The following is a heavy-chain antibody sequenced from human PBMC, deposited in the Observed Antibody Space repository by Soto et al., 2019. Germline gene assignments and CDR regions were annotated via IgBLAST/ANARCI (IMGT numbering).Heavy chain of an antibody. CDR3: AREISSSTWNDPRWFDP. CDR2: INSGNGNT. CDR1: GYTFTSYV. D-gene: IGHD1-1*01. Sequence: QVQLVQSGAEVKKPGASVKVSCKASGYTFTSYVMHWVRQAPGQRLEWMGWINSGNGNTKHSQEFQGRVTITSDTYTSTAYMELTSLRSEDRAVYFCAREISSSTWNDPRWFDPWGQGALVTVSS. J-gene: IGHJ5*02. V-gene: IGHV1-3*04.